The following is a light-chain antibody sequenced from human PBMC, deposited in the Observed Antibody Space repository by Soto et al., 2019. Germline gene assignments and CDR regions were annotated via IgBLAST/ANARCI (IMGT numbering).Light chain of an antibody. V-gene: IGKV1-5*03. J-gene: IGKJ1*01. CDR3: QQSYSTPQT. CDR2: KAS. Sequence: DIQMTQSPSTLSASVGDRVTITCRASQSISTWLAWYQQIPGKAPKLLIYKASRLESGVPSRFSGSGSGTDFTLTISSLQPEDFATYYCQQSYSTPQTFGQGTKVDIK. CDR1: QSISTW.